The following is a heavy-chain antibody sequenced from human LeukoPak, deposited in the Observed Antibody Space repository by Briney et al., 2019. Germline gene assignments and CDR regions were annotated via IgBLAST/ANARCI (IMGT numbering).Heavy chain of an antibody. CDR2: ISSSSSYI. CDR3: AKDMAGTIASAFDI. J-gene: IGHJ3*02. CDR1: GFTFSSYS. D-gene: IGHD1-1*01. Sequence: GGSLRLSCAASGFTFSSYSMNWVRRAPGKGLEGGSSISSSSSYIYYADSVKGRFTISRDNAKNSLYLQMNSLRAEDTAVYYCAKDMAGTIASAFDIWGQGTMVTVSS. V-gene: IGHV3-21*04.